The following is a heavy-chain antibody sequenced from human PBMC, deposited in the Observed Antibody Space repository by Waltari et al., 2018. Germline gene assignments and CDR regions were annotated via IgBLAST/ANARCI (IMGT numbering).Heavy chain of an antibody. Sequence: EVQLVESGGGLVQPGRSLRLSCAASGFTFDDYAMHWVRQAPGKGLEWVSGISWNRGSIGYADSVKGRFTISRDNAKNSLYLQMNSLRAEDTALYYCTKDTPPYYDSSGYYSHWGQGTLVTVSS. D-gene: IGHD3-22*01. CDR1: GFTFDDYA. J-gene: IGHJ4*02. CDR2: ISWNRGSI. CDR3: TKDTPPYYDSSGYYSH. V-gene: IGHV3-9*01.